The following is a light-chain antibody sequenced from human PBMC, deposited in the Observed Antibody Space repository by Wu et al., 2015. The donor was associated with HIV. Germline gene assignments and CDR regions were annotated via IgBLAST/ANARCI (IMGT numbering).Light chain of an antibody. CDR3: QQLNSFPXT. CDR1: QDIVTY. Sequence: IQLTQSPSSLSASIEDRVSITCRASQDIVTYLAWYQQTPGKAPRVLIYDASTLQSGVSSRFSGSGSGADFTLTISGLQREDFAIYYCQQLNSFPXTFGQGTRLEIK. V-gene: IGKV1-9*01. CDR2: DAS. J-gene: IGKJ5*01.